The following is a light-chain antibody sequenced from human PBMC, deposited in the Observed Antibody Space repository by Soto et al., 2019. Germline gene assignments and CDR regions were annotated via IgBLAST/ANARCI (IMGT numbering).Light chain of an antibody. CDR2: SNY. CDR1: SSNIGTNT. CDR3: AAWDDSLNGSYV. Sequence: QSVLTQPPSASGTPGQRVTISCSGSSSNIGTNTVNWYQQLPGTAPRLLIYSNYERPSGVPDRFSGSKSGTSASLAISGLQSEDEADYYCAAWDDSLNGSYVFGTGTKVTVL. J-gene: IGLJ1*01. V-gene: IGLV1-44*01.